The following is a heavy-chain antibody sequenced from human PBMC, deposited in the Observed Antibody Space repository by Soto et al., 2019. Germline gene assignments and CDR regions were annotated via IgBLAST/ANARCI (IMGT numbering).Heavy chain of an antibody. J-gene: IGHJ6*02. CDR2: INPNSGGT. Sequence: ASVKVSCKASGYTFTGYYMHWVRQAPGQGLEWMGWINPNSGGTNYAQKFQGWVTMTRDTSISTAYMELSRLRSDDTAVYNCARDLGWSGALANYYYGMDVWGQGTTVTVSS. V-gene: IGHV1-2*04. CDR1: GYTFTGYY. CDR3: ARDLGWSGALANYYYGMDV. D-gene: IGHD6-19*01.